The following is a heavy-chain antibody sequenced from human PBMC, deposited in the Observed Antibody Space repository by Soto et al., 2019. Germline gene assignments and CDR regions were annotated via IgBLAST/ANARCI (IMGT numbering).Heavy chain of an antibody. CDR3: ARGLRGYSGMDV. V-gene: IGHV3-74*01. J-gene: IGHJ6*02. Sequence: EVQLVESGGGLVQPGEFLTLSCAASGFTFSNYWMHWVRQVPGKGLMWISRINSDGSIANYADALKGRFTISRDNAKNTVFLQMNSPRAEDTALYYCARGLRGYSGMDVWGQGTTVTVSS. CDR2: INSDGSIA. CDR1: GFTFSNYW.